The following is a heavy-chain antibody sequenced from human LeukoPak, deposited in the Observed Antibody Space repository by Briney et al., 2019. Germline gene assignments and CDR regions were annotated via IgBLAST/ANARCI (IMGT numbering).Heavy chain of an antibody. D-gene: IGHD1-26*01. Sequence: KASETLSLTCTVSGGSISSYYWSWIRQPPGKGLEWIGYIYYSGSTNYNPSLKSRVTISVDTSKNQFSLKLSSVTAADTAVYYCARRQREAFDYWGQGTLVTVSS. CDR1: GGSISSYY. J-gene: IGHJ4*02. CDR3: ARRQREAFDY. CDR2: IYYSGST. V-gene: IGHV4-59*12.